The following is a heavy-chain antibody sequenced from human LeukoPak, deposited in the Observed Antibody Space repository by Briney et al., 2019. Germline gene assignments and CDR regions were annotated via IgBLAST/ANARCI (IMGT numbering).Heavy chain of an antibody. Sequence: ASVKVSCKASGGTFSSYAISWVRQAPGQGLEWMGGIIPIFGTANYAQKFQGRVTMTTDTSTSTAYMELRSLRSDDTAVYYCVKYYYDSSGYYYFDYWGQGTLVTVSS. CDR1: GGTFSSYA. D-gene: IGHD3-22*01. CDR2: IIPIFGTA. V-gene: IGHV1-69*05. CDR3: VKYYYDSSGYYYFDY. J-gene: IGHJ4*02.